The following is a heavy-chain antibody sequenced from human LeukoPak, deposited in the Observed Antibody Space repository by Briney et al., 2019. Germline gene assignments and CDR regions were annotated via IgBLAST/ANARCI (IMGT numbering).Heavy chain of an antibody. CDR1: GGTFSTHG. CDR2: IIPIFGTT. J-gene: IGHJ4*02. V-gene: IGHV1-69*05. D-gene: IGHD5-12*01. Sequence: SVKVSCKASGGTFSTHGINWVRQAPGQGLEWMGGIIPIFGTTNYAQKFQGRVTITTDEPTSTGYMELRSLRSDDTAVYFCARGDGGYDYGFDYWGQGTLVTVSS. CDR3: ARGDGGYDYGFDY.